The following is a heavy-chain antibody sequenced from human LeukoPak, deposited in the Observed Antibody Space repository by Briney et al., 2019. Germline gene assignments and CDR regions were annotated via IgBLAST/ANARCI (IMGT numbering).Heavy chain of an antibody. D-gene: IGHD3-16*01. Sequence: SVKVSCKASGGNFNNYAINWVRQAPGQGLEWMGRISLVFDTAGYAQSLQDRVTITADTSTATVYMELSRLRSEDPAVCFCATEGKESWGYIDCWGQGSLVTVSS. V-gene: IGHV1-69*06. CDR3: ATEGKESWGYIDC. CDR1: GGNFNNYA. CDR2: ISLVFDTA. J-gene: IGHJ4*02.